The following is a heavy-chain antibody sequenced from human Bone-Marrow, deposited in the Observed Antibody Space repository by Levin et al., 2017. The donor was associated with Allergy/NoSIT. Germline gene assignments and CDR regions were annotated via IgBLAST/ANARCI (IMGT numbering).Heavy chain of an antibody. CDR3: ARVGIVVVVAATLDAFDI. J-gene: IGHJ3*02. CDR2: INPNSGGT. CDR1: GYTFTGYY. Sequence: GESLKISCKASGYTFTGYYMHWVRQAPGQGLEWMGRINPNSGGTNYAQKFQGRVTMTRDTSISTAYIELSRLRSDDTAVYYCARVGIVVVVAATLDAFDIWGQGTMVTVSS. V-gene: IGHV1-2*06. D-gene: IGHD2-15*01.